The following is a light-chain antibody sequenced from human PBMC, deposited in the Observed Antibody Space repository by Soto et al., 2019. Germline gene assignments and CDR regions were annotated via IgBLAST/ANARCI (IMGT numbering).Light chain of an antibody. V-gene: IGKV3-20*01. CDR3: HQYGYSPWT. Sequence: EIVLTQSPGTLSLSPGDRATLSCGASESVNSFYLAWFQQKPGQAPRLLIYGASNRAAGIPDRFSGSGSGTDFTLTISRLEPEDFAVYYCHQYGYSPWTFGQGTKVDIK. CDR2: GAS. CDR1: ESVNSFY. J-gene: IGKJ1*01.